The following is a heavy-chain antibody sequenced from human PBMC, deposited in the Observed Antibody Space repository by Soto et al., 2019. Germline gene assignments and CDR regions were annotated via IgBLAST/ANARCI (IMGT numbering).Heavy chain of an antibody. CDR2: SSYNGGT. J-gene: IGHJ4*02. Sequence: SETLSLTRTVSTDSSSFTNSYWGWIRQPPGKGLQWIGSSSYNGGTFYNPSLKGRVVISFDTSKKQSSLQVTSVTAADTAVYSCARHRIEVVWRGFDFWGQGSPVTVSS. CDR3: ARHRIEVVWRGFDF. CDR1: TDSSSFTNSY. V-gene: IGHV4-39*01. D-gene: IGHD3-10*01.